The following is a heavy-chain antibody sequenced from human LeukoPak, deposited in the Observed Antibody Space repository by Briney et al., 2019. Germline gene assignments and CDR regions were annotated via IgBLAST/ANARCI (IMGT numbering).Heavy chain of an antibody. Sequence: PGGSLRLSCAASGFTFSSYAMSWVRQAPGKGLEWVSAISGSGGSTYYADSVKGRFTISRENSKNTLYLQMNSLRAEDTAVYYCAKLQGYCSSTSCRNWFDPWGQGTLVTVSS. V-gene: IGHV3-23*01. D-gene: IGHD2-2*01. CDR1: GFTFSSYA. CDR3: AKLQGYCSSTSCRNWFDP. J-gene: IGHJ5*02. CDR2: ISGSGGST.